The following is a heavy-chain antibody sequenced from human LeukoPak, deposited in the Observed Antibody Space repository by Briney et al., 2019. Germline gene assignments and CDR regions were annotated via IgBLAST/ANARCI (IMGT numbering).Heavy chain of an antibody. CDR3: AGEYCRGGRCNQAFEY. D-gene: IGHD2-15*01. CDR1: GYNFSDFY. Sequence: ASVKVSCKTSGYNFSDFYMHWVRQAPGQGLEYMGWINANRGDTNSAQKFRGRVALTRDTSISTAYMELSSLTSDDTAVNYCAGEYCRGGRCNQAFEYWGQGTLVTLSS. CDR2: INANRGDT. V-gene: IGHV1-2*02. J-gene: IGHJ4*02.